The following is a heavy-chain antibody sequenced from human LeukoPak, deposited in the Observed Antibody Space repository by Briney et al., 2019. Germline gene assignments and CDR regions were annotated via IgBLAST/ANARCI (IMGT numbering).Heavy chain of an antibody. CDR2: IYYSGST. Sequence: PSETLSLTCTVSGGSISSYYWSWIRQPPGKGLEWIGYIYYSGSTNYNPSLKSRVTISVDTSKNQFSLKLSSVTDADTAVYYCARQGYSGSYRYYYYGMDVWGQGTTVTVSS. D-gene: IGHD1-26*01. CDR1: GGSISSYY. J-gene: IGHJ6*02. V-gene: IGHV4-59*08. CDR3: ARQGYSGSYRYYYYGMDV.